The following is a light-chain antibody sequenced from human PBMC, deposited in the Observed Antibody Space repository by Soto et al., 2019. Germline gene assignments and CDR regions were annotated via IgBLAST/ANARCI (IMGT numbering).Light chain of an antibody. J-gene: IGKJ3*01. CDR1: QSVTNNF. CDR3: QQYGTPLFT. V-gene: IGKV3-20*01. Sequence: IVLTQSPGTLSLSPGERATLSCGASQSVTNNFLAWYQQKPGQAPRLLIYGASSRATGVPDRFSGSGSGTDFTLTISSLEPGDFAVYYCQQYGTPLFTFGPGNKVDIQ. CDR2: GAS.